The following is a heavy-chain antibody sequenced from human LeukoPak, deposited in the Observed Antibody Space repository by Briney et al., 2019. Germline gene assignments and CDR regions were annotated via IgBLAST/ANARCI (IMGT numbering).Heavy chain of an antibody. CDR2: AGNDGRIR. V-gene: IGHV3-30*02. J-gene: IGHJ5*02. Sequence: GGSLRLSCAASGFTFSSRGMHWVRQAPGKGPQWVAFAGNDGRIRYNENSVQGRFTISRDNSKNTLYLQMNSLRPEATAVYYCANSDGGSDKWLAPWGQGTLVTVSS. D-gene: IGHD1-26*01. CDR3: ANSDGGSDKWLAP. CDR1: GFTFSSRG.